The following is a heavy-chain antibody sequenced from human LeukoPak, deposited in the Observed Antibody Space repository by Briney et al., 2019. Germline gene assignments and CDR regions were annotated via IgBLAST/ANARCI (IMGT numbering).Heavy chain of an antibody. CDR3: ARGGIMVRGISLLYGMDV. CDR1: GYTFTTYD. D-gene: IGHD3-10*01. CDR2: MNPNSGNT. V-gene: IGHV1-8*01. Sequence: ASVTVSCKGSGYTFTTYDINWVRQAAGQGGQWMGWMNPNSGNTGYVQNFQGRLTITRNTSISTAYMELSSLTSEDTAVYYCARGGIMVRGISLLYGMDVWGQGTTVTVSS. J-gene: IGHJ6*02.